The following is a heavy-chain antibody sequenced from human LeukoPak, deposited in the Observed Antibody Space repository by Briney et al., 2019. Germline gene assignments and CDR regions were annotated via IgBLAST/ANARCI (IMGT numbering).Heavy chain of an antibody. J-gene: IGHJ4*02. D-gene: IGHD2-21*01. CDR2: INPNNGET. V-gene: IGHV1-2*02. CDR1: GYTFTYQY. CDR3: ASYPRSIPTPPFDY. Sequence: ASXXVSCKGSGYTFTYQYMHWVGQAPGQGGEWMGWINPNNGETKYAQRFLGRVTITRDTANTTAYMELSSLRSDDTAVYFCASYPRSIPTPPFDYWGQGTLVTVSS.